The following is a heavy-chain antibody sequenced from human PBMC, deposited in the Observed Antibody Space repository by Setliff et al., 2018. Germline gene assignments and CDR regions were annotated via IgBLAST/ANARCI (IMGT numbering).Heavy chain of an antibody. V-gene: IGHV4-38-2*01. CDR3: ARQPEGGYYDSSGYYGMAPYYFDY. CDR1: GYSISSGYY. Sequence: PSETLSLTCAVSGYSISSGYYWGWIRQSPGKGLEWIGSIYHSGSTYYNPSLKSRVTISVDTSKNQFSLKLSSVTAADTAVYYCARQPEGGYYDSSGYYGMAPYYFDYWGQGTLVTVS. D-gene: IGHD3-22*01. CDR2: IYHSGST. J-gene: IGHJ4*02.